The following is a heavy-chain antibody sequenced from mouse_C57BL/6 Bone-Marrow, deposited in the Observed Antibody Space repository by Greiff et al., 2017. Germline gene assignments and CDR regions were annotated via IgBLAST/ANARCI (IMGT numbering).Heavy chain of an antibody. CDR2: IYYSGTI. D-gene: IGHD6-2*01. V-gene: IGHV3-5*01. Sequence: EVKLMESGPGLVKPSQTVFLTCTVTGISITTGNYRWSWIRQFPGNKLEWIGYIYYSGTITYNPSLTSRTTITRDTPKNQFFLEMNSLTAEDTATYYCAREGAGVSHWYFDVWGTGTTVTVSS. J-gene: IGHJ1*03. CDR1: GISITTGNYR. CDR3: AREGAGVSHWYFDV.